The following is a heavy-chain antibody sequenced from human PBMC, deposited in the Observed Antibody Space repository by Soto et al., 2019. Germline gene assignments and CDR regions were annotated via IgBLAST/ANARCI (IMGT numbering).Heavy chain of an antibody. CDR2: IIPILGIA. CDR3: ASDTDDYGDNPFDS. CDR1: GGTFSSYT. V-gene: IGHV1-69*02. Sequence: QVQLVQSGAEVKKPGSSVKVSCKASGGTFSSYTISWVRQAPGQGLEWMGRIIPILGIANYAQKFQGRVTITADQSTSTAYMELSSLRSEDTAVYYCASDTDDYGDNPFDSWGQGTLVTVSS. J-gene: IGHJ4*02. D-gene: IGHD4-17*01.